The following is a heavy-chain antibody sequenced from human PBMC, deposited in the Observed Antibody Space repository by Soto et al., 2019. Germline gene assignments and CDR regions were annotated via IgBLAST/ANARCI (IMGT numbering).Heavy chain of an antibody. Sequence: HEHLVQSGAEVKRPGASLKVSCKASGYSFTGYYIHWVRQAPGQGLEWMGWINPDSGATNYAQNFQGRVTLTSDTSISIASMGLTSLTSDDTAVYYCARGDYGTGGYPFPYFDYWGQGTLLIVSS. D-gene: IGHD2-8*02. CDR3: ARGDYGTGGYPFPYFDY. CDR2: INPDSGAT. V-gene: IGHV1-2*02. CDR1: GYSFTGYY. J-gene: IGHJ4*02.